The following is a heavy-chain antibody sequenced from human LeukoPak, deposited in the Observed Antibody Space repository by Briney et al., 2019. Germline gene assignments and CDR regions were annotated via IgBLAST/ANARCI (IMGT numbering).Heavy chain of an antibody. CDR1: GYSFTSYW. CDR3: ARRRERLDYGDYDP. Sequence: GESLKISCKGSGYSFTSYWIGWVRQMPGKGLEWMGIIYPSDSDTRYSPSFQGQVTFAVDKTISTVYLQWSSLKASDTAMYYCARRRERLDYGDYDPWGQGTLVTVSS. J-gene: IGHJ5*02. V-gene: IGHV5-51*01. D-gene: IGHD4-17*01. CDR2: IYPSDSDT.